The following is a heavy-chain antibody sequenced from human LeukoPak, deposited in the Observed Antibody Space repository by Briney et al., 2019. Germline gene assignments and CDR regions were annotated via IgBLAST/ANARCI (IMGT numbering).Heavy chain of an antibody. CDR1: GLTFNNYA. CDR3: ASSGSYTHFDY. V-gene: IGHV3-66*01. Sequence: GGSLRLSCVASGLTFNNYAMNWVRQAPGKGLEWVSVIYSGGSTYYADSVKGRFTISRDNSKNTLYLQMNSLRAEDTAVYYCASSGSYTHFDYWGQGTLVTVSS. CDR2: IYSGGST. J-gene: IGHJ4*02. D-gene: IGHD1-26*01.